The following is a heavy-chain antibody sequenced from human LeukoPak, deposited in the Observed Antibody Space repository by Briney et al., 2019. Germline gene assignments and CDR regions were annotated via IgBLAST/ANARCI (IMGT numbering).Heavy chain of an antibody. V-gene: IGHV3-23*01. CDR1: GLTFSNYG. CDR3: AKATTVTTHFDY. CDR2: ISGSGGNT. D-gene: IGHD4-17*01. J-gene: IGHJ4*02. Sequence: GGTLRLSCAASGLTFSNYGMSWVRQAPGKGLEWVSAISGSGGNTYYADSVKGRFTISRDNSKNTLYLQMNSLRAEDTAVYYCAKATTVTTHFDYWGQGTLVTVSS.